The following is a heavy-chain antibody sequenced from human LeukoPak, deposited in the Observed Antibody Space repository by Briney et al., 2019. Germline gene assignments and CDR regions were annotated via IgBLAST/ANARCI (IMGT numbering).Heavy chain of an antibody. CDR1: GYTFTSYD. D-gene: IGHD2-2*01. CDR3: ARVAGYCSSTSCYPNWFDP. V-gene: IGHV1-8*01. Sequence: GASVKVSCKASGYTFTSYDINWVRQATGQGLEWMGWMNPNSGNTGYAQKFQGRVTITRNTSISTAYMELSSLRSEDTAVYYRARVAGYCSSTSCYPNWFDPWGQGTLVTVSS. J-gene: IGHJ5*02. CDR2: MNPNSGNT.